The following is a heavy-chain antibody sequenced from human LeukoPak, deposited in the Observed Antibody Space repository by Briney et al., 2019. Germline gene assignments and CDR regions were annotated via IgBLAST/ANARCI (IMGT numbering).Heavy chain of an antibody. CDR2: IRYDGSNK. V-gene: IGHV3-30*02. Sequence: PGGSLRLSCAASGFTFSSYGMHWVRQAPGKGLEWVAFIRYDGSNKYYADSVKGQFTITRDNSKNTLYLQMNSLRAEDTAVYYCARDLSIPGPHWGQGTLVTVSS. CDR3: ARDLSIPGPH. J-gene: IGHJ4*02. CDR1: GFTFSSYG.